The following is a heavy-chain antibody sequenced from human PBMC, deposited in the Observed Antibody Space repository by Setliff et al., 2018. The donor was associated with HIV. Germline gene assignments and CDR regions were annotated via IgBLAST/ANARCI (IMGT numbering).Heavy chain of an antibody. D-gene: IGHD2-2*01. J-gene: IGHJ6*03. V-gene: IGHV4-59*08. CDR2: IYYSGGT. CDR1: RGSIKYYF. Sequence: SETLSLTCTVSRGSIKYYFWSWIRQHPGKGLEWIGYIYYSGGTYYNPSLKSRVTISVDTSKNQFSLKLSSVTAADTAVYYCASMGCSSTSCYEGNYYYYYMDVWGKGTTVTVSS. CDR3: ASMGCSSTSCYEGNYYYYYMDV.